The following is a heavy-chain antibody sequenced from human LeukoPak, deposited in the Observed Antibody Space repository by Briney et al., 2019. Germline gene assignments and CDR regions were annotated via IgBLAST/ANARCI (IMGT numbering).Heavy chain of an antibody. Sequence: GASVKVSCKASGYTFTSYDINWVRQATGQGLEWMGWMNPNSGNTGYAQKFQGRVTITRNTSISTAYMELSSLRSEDTAVYYCARASVLRFLEWLPRMYYFDYWGQGTLVTVSS. D-gene: IGHD3-3*01. J-gene: IGHJ4*02. CDR2: MNPNSGNT. V-gene: IGHV1-8*03. CDR3: ARASVLRFLEWLPRMYYFDY. CDR1: GYTFTSYD.